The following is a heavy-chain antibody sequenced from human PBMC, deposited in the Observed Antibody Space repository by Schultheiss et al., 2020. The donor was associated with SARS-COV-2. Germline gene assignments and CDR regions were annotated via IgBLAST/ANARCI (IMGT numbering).Heavy chain of an antibody. D-gene: IGHD6-19*01. Sequence: GGSLRLSCAASGFTFSSYWMHWVRQAPGKGLVWVSRINSDGSSTSYADSVKGRFTISRDNSKNTLYLQMNSLRAEDTAVYYCARDKEAYSSGWYGDYWGQGTLVTVSS. J-gene: IGHJ4*02. CDR2: INSDGSST. V-gene: IGHV3-74*01. CDR1: GFTFSSYW. CDR3: ARDKEAYSSGWYGDY.